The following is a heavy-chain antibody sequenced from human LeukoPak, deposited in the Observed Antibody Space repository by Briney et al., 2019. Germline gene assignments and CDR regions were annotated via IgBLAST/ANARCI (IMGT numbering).Heavy chain of an antibody. CDR2: INHSGST. Sequence: SETLSLTCAVYGGSFSGYYWSWIRQPPGKGLEWIGEINHSGSTNYNPSLKSRVTISVDTSKNQFSLKLSSVTAADTAVYYCAKDIDYYGSGSSNWFDPWGQGTLVTVSS. CDR1: GGSFSGYY. V-gene: IGHV4-34*01. CDR3: AKDIDYYGSGSSNWFDP. D-gene: IGHD3-10*01. J-gene: IGHJ5*02.